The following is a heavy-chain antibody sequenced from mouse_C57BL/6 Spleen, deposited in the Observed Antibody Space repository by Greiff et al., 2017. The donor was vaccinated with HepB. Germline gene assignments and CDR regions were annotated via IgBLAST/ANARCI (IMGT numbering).Heavy chain of an antibody. Sequence: QVQLQQPGAELVKPGASVKLSCKASGYTFTSYWMHWVKQRPGQGLEWIGMIHPNSGSTNYNEKFKSKATLTVDKSSSTAYMQLSSLTSEDAAVYSCARGGIYYDYDGAWFAYWGQGTLVTVSA. J-gene: IGHJ3*01. CDR2: IHPNSGST. CDR3: ARGGIYYDYDGAWFAY. D-gene: IGHD2-4*01. CDR1: GYTFTSYW. V-gene: IGHV1-64*01.